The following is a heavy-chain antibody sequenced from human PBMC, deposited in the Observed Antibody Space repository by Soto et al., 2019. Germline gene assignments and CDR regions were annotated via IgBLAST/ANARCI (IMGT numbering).Heavy chain of an antibody. J-gene: IGHJ6*02. Sequence: SGGSLRLSCAASGFTFSSYGMHWVRQAPGKGLEWVAVISYDGSNKYYADSVKGRFTISRDNSKNTLYLQMNSLRADDTAVYYCARDPLYDSGREPYAMDVWGQGTTATVS. CDR2: ISYDGSNK. D-gene: IGHD3-10*01. CDR1: GFTFSSYG. V-gene: IGHV3-30*03. CDR3: ARDPLYDSGREPYAMDV.